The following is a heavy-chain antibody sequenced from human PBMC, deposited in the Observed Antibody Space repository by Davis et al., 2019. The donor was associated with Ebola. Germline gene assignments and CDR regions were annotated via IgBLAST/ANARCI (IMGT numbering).Heavy chain of an antibody. V-gene: IGHV4-59*08. J-gene: IGHJ3*02. CDR3: ARHDCSGGSCPGAFDI. CDR2: TYYSGST. D-gene: IGHD2-15*01. Sequence: PSETLSLTCTVSGGSISSYYWSWIRQPPGKGLEWIAYTYYSGSTNYNPSLKSRVTISVDTSKNQFSLKLSSVTAADTAVYYCARHDCSGGSCPGAFDIWGQGTMVTVSS. CDR1: GGSISSYY.